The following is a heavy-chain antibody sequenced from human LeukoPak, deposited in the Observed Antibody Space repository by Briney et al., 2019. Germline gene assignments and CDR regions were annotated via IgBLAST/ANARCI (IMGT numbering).Heavy chain of an antibody. CDR1: GGSISSSSDW. V-gene: IGHV4-39*01. CDR3: ARHLVTYYDFWGIYDTLGFDY. CDR2: IYYSGST. J-gene: IGHJ4*02. Sequence: PSESLSLTCTVSGGSISSSSDWWGWIRQPPGKGLEWIGSIYYSGSTYYNPSLKSRITISVDTSKNQFSLKLNSVTAADTAVYYCARHLVTYYDFWGIYDTLGFDYWGQGTLVTVSS. D-gene: IGHD3-3*01.